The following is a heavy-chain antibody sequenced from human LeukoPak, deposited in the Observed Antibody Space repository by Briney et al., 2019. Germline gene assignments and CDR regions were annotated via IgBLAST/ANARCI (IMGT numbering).Heavy chain of an antibody. CDR2: IYYSGST. D-gene: IGHD3-16*01. CDR3: ARQLGAYSYPFDI. V-gene: IGHV4-39*01. Sequence: SETLSLTCAVSGGSISSSSYYWGWIRQPPGKGLEWIGSIYYSGSTLYNPSLTSRVTISVDTSKNQFSLRLNSVTAADTAVYYCARQLGAYSYPFDIWGQGTKVTVSS. CDR1: GGSISSSSYY. J-gene: IGHJ3*02.